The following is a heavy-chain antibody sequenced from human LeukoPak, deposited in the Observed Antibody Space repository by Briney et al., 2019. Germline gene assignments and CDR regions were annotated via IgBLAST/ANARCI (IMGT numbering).Heavy chain of an antibody. CDR3: AKEPDNGYYYDSSGYDY. J-gene: IGHJ4*02. CDR1: GFTFSSYA. CDR2: ISGSGGST. V-gene: IGHV3-23*01. Sequence: GGSLRLSCAASGFTFSSYAMSWVRQAPGKGLEWVSAISGSGGSTYYADSVKGRFTISRDNSKNTLYLQMNSLRAEDTAVYYCAKEPDNGYYYDSSGYDYWGQGTLVTVSS. D-gene: IGHD3-22*01.